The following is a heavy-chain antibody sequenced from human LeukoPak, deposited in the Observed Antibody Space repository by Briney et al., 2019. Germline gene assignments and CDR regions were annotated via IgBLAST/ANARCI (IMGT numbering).Heavy chain of an antibody. J-gene: IGHJ5*02. CDR2: IYYSGST. Sequence: PSETLSLTCTVSGGSISSSGYYWGWIRQPPGKGLEWIASIYYSGSTYYNPSLKSRATISVDTSKNQLSLKLSSLTAADTAVYYCARHEYSGSYYGLSWFDPWGQGTLVTVSS. CDR1: GGSISSSGYY. D-gene: IGHD1-26*01. CDR3: ARHEYSGSYYGLSWFDP. V-gene: IGHV4-39*01.